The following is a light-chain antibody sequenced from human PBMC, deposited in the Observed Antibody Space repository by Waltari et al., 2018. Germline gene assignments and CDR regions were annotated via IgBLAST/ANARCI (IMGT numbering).Light chain of an antibody. CDR3: SSYSSISTLV. CDR2: DVS. J-gene: IGLJ2*01. CDR1: SSDVGGYNY. Sequence: QSALTQPASVSGSPGQSITISCTGTSSDVGGYNYVSWYQQHPGKAPKPMIFDVSNRPSGVSNRFSGSKSGNTASLTISGLQAEDEADYYCSSYSSISTLVFGGGTKLTVL. V-gene: IGLV2-14*01.